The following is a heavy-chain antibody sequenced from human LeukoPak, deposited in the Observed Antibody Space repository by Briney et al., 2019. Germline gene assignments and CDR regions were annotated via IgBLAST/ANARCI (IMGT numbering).Heavy chain of an antibody. V-gene: IGHV1-24*01. CDR3: ATHERLYYGSGSYSDY. CDR2: FDPEDGET. Sequence: ASVKVSCKVSGYTLTELSMHWVRQAPGKGLEWWGGFDPEDGETIYAQKFQGRVTMTEDTSTDTAYMELSSLRSEDTAVYYCATHERLYYGSGSYSDYWGQGTLVTVSS. J-gene: IGHJ4*02. D-gene: IGHD3-10*01. CDR1: GYTLTELS.